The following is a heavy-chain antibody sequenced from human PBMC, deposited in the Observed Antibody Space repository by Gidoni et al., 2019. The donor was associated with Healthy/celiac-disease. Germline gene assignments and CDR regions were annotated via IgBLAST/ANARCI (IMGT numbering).Heavy chain of an antibody. J-gene: IGHJ6*03. CDR2: IYTRGST. D-gene: IGHD2-15*01. CDR3: ARADGAGLLPLYYYMDV. Sequence: QVQLQESGPGLVKPSQTLSITCTVSVGPISSRSYYWSWIRQPAGKGLEWIGRIYTRGSTNYNPSLKSRVTISVDTFKNQFSLKLSSVTAADTAVYYCARADGAGLLPLYYYMDVWGKGTTVTVSS. V-gene: IGHV4-61*02. CDR1: VGPISSRSYY.